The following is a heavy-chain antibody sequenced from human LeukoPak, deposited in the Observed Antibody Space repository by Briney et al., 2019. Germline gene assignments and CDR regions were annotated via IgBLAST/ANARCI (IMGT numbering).Heavy chain of an antibody. Sequence: GGSLRLSCAASGLNLTDYYMTWIRQAPGKGLEWVSYIRSGGSTIYYADSVKGRFTISRDNVKNSLYLQMNSLRAEVTAVYYCARRSGGDSYGPYYFYYMDVWGKGTTVTVSS. D-gene: IGHD5-18*01. CDR1: GLNLTDYY. J-gene: IGHJ6*03. CDR2: IRSGGSTI. V-gene: IGHV3-11*04. CDR3: ARRSGGDSYGPYYFYYMDV.